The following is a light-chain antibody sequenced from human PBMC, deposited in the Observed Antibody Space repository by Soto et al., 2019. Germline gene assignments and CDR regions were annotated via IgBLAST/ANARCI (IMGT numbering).Light chain of an antibody. Sequence: VLTQSPDILSLSPGESATLSCRASESVRNNYLAWYQQKPGQPPRLLIYAASTRATDIPDRFTGGGFGTDFTLSISRLEPEDFAVYYCQQYVYSSIFGRGTRLEMK. CDR1: ESVRNNY. CDR2: AAS. J-gene: IGKJ5*01. V-gene: IGKV3-20*01. CDR3: QQYVYSSI.